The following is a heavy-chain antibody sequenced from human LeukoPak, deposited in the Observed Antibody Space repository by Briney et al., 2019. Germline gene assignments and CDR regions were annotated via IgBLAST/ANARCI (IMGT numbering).Heavy chain of an antibody. J-gene: IGHJ6*02. CDR2: IYYSGST. CDR3: ARVWSGYDYYYYYGMDV. V-gene: IGHV4-59*01. D-gene: IGHD5-12*01. CDR1: GGSISSYY. Sequence: PSETLSLTCTVSGGSISSYYWSWIRQPPGKGLDWIEYIYYSGSTNYNPSLKSRVTISVDTSKNQFSLKLSSVTAADTAVYYCARVWSGYDYYYYYGMDVWGQGTTVTVSS.